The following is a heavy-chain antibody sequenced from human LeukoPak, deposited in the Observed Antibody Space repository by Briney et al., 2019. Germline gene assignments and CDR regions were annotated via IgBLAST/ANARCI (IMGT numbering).Heavy chain of an antibody. J-gene: IGHJ4*02. V-gene: IGHV3-7*01. CDR2: IKQDGSEK. CDR3: ARVVEWHYDY. Sequence: GGSLRLSCAASGFTFSHHGMSWVRQAPGKGLEWVANIKQDGSEKYYVDSVKGRFTISRDNAKNSLYLQMNSLRAEDTAVYYCARVVEWHYDYWGQGTLVTVSS. CDR1: GFTFSHHG. D-gene: IGHD3-3*01.